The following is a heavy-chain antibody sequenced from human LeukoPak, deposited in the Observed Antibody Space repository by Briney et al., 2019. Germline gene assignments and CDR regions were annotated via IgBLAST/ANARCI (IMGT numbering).Heavy chain of an antibody. V-gene: IGHV3-30*02. CDR3: AKDERLLWSGDFAG. J-gene: IGHJ4*02. CDR1: GFTFSYYG. Sequence: GGSLRLSCVASGFTFSYYGIHWVRQAPGKGLEWVAFIRYDGNKKFYAESVKGRFTISRDNSKNTVFLQMNSLRPEDTAVYYCAKDERLLWSGDFAGWGQGTLVTVSS. CDR2: IRYDGNKK. D-gene: IGHD2-21*01.